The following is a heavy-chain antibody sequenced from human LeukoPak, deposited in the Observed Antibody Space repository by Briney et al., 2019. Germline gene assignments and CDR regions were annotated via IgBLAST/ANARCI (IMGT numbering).Heavy chain of an antibody. CDR2: IKSDGKT. V-gene: IGHV3-74*01. CDR1: GFTFSRYW. J-gene: IGHJ1*01. D-gene: IGHD3-22*01. CDR3: ARAPSEVGGYYPEYFRH. Sequence: HPGGSLRLSCEASGFTFSRYWMHWVRQAPGKGLVWVSRIKSDGKTNYADSVKGRFTISRDNAKNTVSLQMDSLRAEDTGVYYCARAPSEVGGYYPEYFRHWGQGTLVTVSS.